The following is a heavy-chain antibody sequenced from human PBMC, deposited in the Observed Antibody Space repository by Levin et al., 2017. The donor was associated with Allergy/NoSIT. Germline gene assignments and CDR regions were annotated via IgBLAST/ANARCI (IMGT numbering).Heavy chain of an antibody. V-gene: IGHV3-66*01. CDR1: GFTVGNNY. CDR2: IYSGGGT. Sequence: PTASVKVSCAASGFTVGNNYVAWVRQAPGKGLDWISVIYSGGGTYYAEPVKGRFTISRDKSKNTVYLQTHSLIVEDTAGYYCSRAPGCSDYWGQGTLVTVSS. J-gene: IGHJ4*02. CDR3: SRAPGCSDY. D-gene: IGHD3-10*02.